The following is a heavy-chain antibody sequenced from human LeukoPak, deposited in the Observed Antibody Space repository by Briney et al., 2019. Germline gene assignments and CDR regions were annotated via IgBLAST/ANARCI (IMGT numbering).Heavy chain of an antibody. V-gene: IGHV1-69*04. D-gene: IGHD3-22*01. CDR2: IIPIFGIA. J-gene: IGHJ4*02. Sequence: SVKVSCKGSVGTFIRYAISGVRQAPGQGVEGMGRIIPIFGIAHYAQRFRGRVTITADKSTSTAYMELRSLRSEATAVYYCARDRGHAYDSSGYFDYWGQGTLVTVSS. CDR1: VGTFIRYA. CDR3: ARDRGHAYDSSGYFDY.